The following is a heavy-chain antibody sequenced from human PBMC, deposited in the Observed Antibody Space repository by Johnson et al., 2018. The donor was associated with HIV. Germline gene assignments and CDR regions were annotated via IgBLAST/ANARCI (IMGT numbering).Heavy chain of an antibody. V-gene: IGHV3-7*05. Sequence: VQVLESGGGLVQPGGSLRLSCAASGFTFSSYWMSWVRQAPGKGLEWVANIKQDGSEKYYVDSVKGRFTISRDNAKNSLYLQMNSLRAEDMAVYYCAREGAGPDGSDAFDIWGQGTMVTVSS. CDR3: AREGAGPDGSDAFDI. J-gene: IGHJ3*02. CDR1: GFTFSSYW. CDR2: IKQDGSEK. D-gene: IGHD6-19*01.